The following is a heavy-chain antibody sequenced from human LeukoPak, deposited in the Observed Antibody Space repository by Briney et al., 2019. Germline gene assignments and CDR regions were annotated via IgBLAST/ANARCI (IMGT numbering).Heavy chain of an antibody. CDR1: GFTFSSYA. J-gene: IGHJ5*02. Sequence: GGSLRLSCAASGFTFSSYAMSWVRQAPGKGLEWVSAISGSGGSTYYADSVKGRFTISRDNSKNTLYLQMNSLRAEDTAVYYCAKDYIVVVPAAIKNCGFDPWGQGTLVTVSS. CDR2: ISGSGGST. CDR3: AKDYIVVVPAAIKNCGFDP. D-gene: IGHD2-2*02. V-gene: IGHV3-23*01.